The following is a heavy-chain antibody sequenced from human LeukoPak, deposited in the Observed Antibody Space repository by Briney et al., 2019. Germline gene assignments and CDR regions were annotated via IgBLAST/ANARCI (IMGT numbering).Heavy chain of an antibody. Sequence: RAAVKVSCKASGGTFSSYAISWVRQAPGQGLEWMGGIIPIFGTANYAQKFQGRVTITTDESTSTAYMELSSLRSEGTAVYYCARGSDSSGYYQSSFDYWGQGTLVTVSS. V-gene: IGHV1-69*05. CDR2: IIPIFGTA. CDR3: ARGSDSSGYYQSSFDY. J-gene: IGHJ4*02. D-gene: IGHD3-22*01. CDR1: GGTFSSYA.